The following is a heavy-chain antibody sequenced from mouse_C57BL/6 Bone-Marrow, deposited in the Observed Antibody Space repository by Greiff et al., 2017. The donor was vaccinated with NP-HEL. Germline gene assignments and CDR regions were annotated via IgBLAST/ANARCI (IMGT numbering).Heavy chain of an antibody. D-gene: IGHD4-1*01. J-gene: IGHJ4*01. CDR2: IWRGGST. CDR1: GFSLTSYG. V-gene: IGHV2-5*01. CDR3: AKNGTGHYYAMDY. Sequence: VQLKESGPGLVQPSQSLSITCTVSGFSLTSYGVHWVRQSPGKGLEWLGVIWRGGSTDYNAAFMSRLSITKDNSKSQVFFKMNSLQADDTAIYYCAKNGTGHYYAMDYWGQGTSVTVSS.